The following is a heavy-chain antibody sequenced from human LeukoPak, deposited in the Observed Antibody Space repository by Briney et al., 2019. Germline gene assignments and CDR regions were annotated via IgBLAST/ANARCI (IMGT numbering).Heavy chain of an antibody. V-gene: IGHV3-74*01. Sequence: GGSLRLSCAASGFTFSSYDMHWVRQAPGKGLVWVSRINNDGSTTTYADSVKGRFTMSRDNAKNTLYLQMNSLRAEDTAVYYCARVRVSSGYYIDYWGQGTLVTVSS. D-gene: IGHD3-22*01. CDR1: GFTFSSYD. CDR2: INNDGSTT. CDR3: ARVRVSSGYYIDY. J-gene: IGHJ4*02.